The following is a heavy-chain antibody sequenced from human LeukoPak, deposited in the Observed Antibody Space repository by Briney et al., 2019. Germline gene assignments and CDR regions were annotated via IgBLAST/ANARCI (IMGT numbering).Heavy chain of an antibody. D-gene: IGHD6-6*01. CDR1: GFTFSSYW. Sequence: PGGSLRLSCAASGFTFSSYWMSWVRQAPGKGLEWVANIKQDGSERYYVDPVKGRFTISRDNAKNSLYLQMNSLRVEDTAVYYCARGGIAARFAYWGQGTLVTVSS. CDR2: IKQDGSER. CDR3: ARGGIAARFAY. J-gene: IGHJ4*02. V-gene: IGHV3-7*02.